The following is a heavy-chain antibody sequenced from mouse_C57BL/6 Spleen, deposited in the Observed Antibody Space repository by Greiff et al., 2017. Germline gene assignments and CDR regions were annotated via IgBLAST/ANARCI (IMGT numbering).Heavy chain of an antibody. Sequence: VQLQQSGPELVKPGASVKISCKASGYAFSSSWMNWVKQRPGKGLEWIGRIYPGDGDTNYNGKFKGKATLTADKSSSTAYMQRSSLTSEDSAVYFCARDNYGEGGYYFDYWGQGTTLTVSS. CDR3: ARDNYGEGGYYFDY. CDR1: GYAFSSSW. V-gene: IGHV1-82*01. CDR2: IYPGDGDT. D-gene: IGHD2-13*01. J-gene: IGHJ2*01.